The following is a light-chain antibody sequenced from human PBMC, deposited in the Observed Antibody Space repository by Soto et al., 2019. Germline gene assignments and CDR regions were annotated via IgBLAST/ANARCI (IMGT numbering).Light chain of an antibody. CDR3: AAWDDSLAWV. CDR2: NNN. V-gene: IGLV1-44*01. Sequence: QSVLTQPPSASRTPGQRVTISCSGSTSNIGSKTVSWYQQLPGSAPRVLIYNNNERPSGVPDRFSASKSGTSASLAINGLQSADEAVYYCAAWDDSLAWVFGGGTKLTVL. CDR1: TSNIGSKT. J-gene: IGLJ3*02.